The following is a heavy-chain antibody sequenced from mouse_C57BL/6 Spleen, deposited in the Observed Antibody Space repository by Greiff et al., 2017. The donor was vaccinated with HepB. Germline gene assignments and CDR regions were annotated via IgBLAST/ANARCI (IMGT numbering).Heavy chain of an antibody. J-gene: IGHJ4*01. CDR1: GYTFTDHT. Sequence: VQLQQSDAELVKPGASVKISCKVSGYTFTDHTIHWMKQRPEQGLEWIGYIYPRDGSTKYNEKFKGKATLTADKSSSTAYMQLNSLTSEDSAVYFYARCPYDNNHFYAMDYWGQGTSVTVSS. CDR3: ARCPYDNNHFYAMDY. D-gene: IGHD2-5*01. V-gene: IGHV1-78*01. CDR2: IYPRDGST.